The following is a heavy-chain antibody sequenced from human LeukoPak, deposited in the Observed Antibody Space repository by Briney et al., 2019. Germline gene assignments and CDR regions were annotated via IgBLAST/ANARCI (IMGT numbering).Heavy chain of an antibody. J-gene: IGHJ4*02. Sequence: SETLSLTCTVSGGSISSSSYYWGWIRQPPGKGLEWVGSIYYSGSTYYNPSLKSRVTISVDTSKNHFSLKLSSVTAAGTAVYYCARQLGYYDFWSGYYTGNYFDYWGQGTLVTVSS. D-gene: IGHD3-3*01. CDR3: ARQLGYYDFWSGYYTGNYFDY. CDR2: IYYSGST. CDR1: GGSISSSSYY. V-gene: IGHV4-39*01.